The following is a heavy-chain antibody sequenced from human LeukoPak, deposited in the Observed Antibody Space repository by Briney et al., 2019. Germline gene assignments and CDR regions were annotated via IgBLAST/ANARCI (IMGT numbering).Heavy chain of an antibody. CDR1: VYTFTDYY. Sequence: GASVKVSCKASVYTFTDYYLHWVRQAPGQALEWMGWIKPTNGDTTFAQKFRGRVSMTRDTATSTAHLDLSSLTSDDTAVYYCARVGGKAADLDYWGQGTLVTVSS. CDR2: IKPTNGDT. V-gene: IGHV1-2*02. D-gene: IGHD4-23*01. J-gene: IGHJ4*02. CDR3: ARVGGKAADLDY.